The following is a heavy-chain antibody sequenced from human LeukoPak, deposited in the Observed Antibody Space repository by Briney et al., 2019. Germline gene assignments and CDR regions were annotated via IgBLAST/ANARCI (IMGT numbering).Heavy chain of an antibody. Sequence: GGSLRLSCAASGFTFSSYVMRWVRQAPGKGLEWGAFIRYDGSNKYYADSVKGRFTISRDNPKNTLYLQMSRLRAEDTAVYYCAKDQQQLVLSEDLLTYYYYYMDVWGKGTTVTVSS. V-gene: IGHV3-30*02. CDR1: GFTFSSYV. D-gene: IGHD6-13*01. J-gene: IGHJ6*03. CDR2: IRYDGSNK. CDR3: AKDQQQLVLSEDLLTYYYYYMDV.